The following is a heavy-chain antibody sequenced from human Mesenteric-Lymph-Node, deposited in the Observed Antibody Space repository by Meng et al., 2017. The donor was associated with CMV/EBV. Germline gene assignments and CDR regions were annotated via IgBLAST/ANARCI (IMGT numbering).Heavy chain of an antibody. Sequence: SCAASGFTFGDFAMHWVRQVPGKGLEWVSGISSNTKSRVYADAVKGRFTISRDNPNNTLYLQMTGLRPEDTAVYYCGGEPLAARPLAVEEWGQGTLVTVSS. CDR1: GFTFGDFA. V-gene: IGHV3-9*01. CDR3: GGEPLAARPLAVEE. CDR2: ISSNTKSR. D-gene: IGHD6-6*01. J-gene: IGHJ4*01.